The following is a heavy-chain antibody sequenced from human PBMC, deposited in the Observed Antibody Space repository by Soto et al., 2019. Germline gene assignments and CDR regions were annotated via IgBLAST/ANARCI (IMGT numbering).Heavy chain of an antibody. CDR3: SRDPRLVDY. V-gene: IGHV3-11*01. J-gene: IGHJ4*02. CDR2: ISGGGDVT. D-gene: IGHD1-26*01. Sequence: QVQLVESGGALVKPGGSLRLSCAASGFIFSDYYMTCIRQAPGKGPECISYISGGGDVTAYAHSVKGRFTISRDNTKRSLYLQMNSLTVEDMAVYYCSRDPRLVDYWGQGTLVTVAS. CDR1: GFIFSDYY.